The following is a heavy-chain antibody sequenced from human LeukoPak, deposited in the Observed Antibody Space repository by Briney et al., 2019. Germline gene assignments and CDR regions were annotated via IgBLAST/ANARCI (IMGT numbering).Heavy chain of an antibody. Sequence: SVTVSCLASGYTFSSYYMHWVRQAPGQGREWMGIIKPSGGSTSYAQKFQGRVTMTRDTSTSTVYMELSSLRSEDTAVYYCARAALEGSWYYFNYWGQGTLVTVSS. CDR3: ARAALEGSWYYFNY. D-gene: IGHD6-13*01. V-gene: IGHV1-46*01. CDR1: GYTFSSYY. CDR2: IKPSGGST. J-gene: IGHJ4*02.